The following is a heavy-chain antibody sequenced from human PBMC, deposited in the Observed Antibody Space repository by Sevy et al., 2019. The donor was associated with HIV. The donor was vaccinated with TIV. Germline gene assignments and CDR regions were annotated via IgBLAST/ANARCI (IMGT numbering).Heavy chain of an antibody. CDR2: IRYGGSTK. Sequence: GGSLRLSCAASGFTFRSYGMHWVRQAPGKGLEWVAFIRYGGSTKYYADSVKGRFTISRDNSKNTLYLQMNSLRGDDTSLYYCAKGLGMVQGALLSDDIWGQGTMVTVSS. CDR1: GFTFRSYG. J-gene: IGHJ3*02. V-gene: IGHV3-30*02. CDR3: AKGLGMVQGALLSDDI. D-gene: IGHD3-10*01.